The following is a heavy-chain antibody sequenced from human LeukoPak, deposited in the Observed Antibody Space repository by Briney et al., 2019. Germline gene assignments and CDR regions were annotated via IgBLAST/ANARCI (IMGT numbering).Heavy chain of an antibody. Sequence: SETLSLTCTVSGDSIRSYYWSWIRQPPGKGLEWIGYIYYSGSSNYNPSFKSRVTMSVDTSKKQFSLRVSSVTAADTAVYYCARTEYYFDHWGQGTLVTVSS. CDR1: GDSIRSYY. V-gene: IGHV4-59*01. J-gene: IGHJ4*02. CDR3: ARTEYYFDH. CDR2: IYYSGSS. D-gene: IGHD3-10*01.